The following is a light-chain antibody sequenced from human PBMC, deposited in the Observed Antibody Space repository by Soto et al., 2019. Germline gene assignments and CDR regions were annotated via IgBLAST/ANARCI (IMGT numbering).Light chain of an antibody. CDR2: GAS. CDR1: QRVSGNT. V-gene: IGKV3-20*01. Sequence: IVLTQSPGTLSLSPGDRATLSCRASQRVSGNTLAWYQHKPGQPPRLLIYGASNRATGIPDRFSGSGSGTDFTLTVSSLEPEDFAVYYCQQSGNSPLTFGQGTNVEIK. CDR3: QQSGNSPLT. J-gene: IGKJ1*01.